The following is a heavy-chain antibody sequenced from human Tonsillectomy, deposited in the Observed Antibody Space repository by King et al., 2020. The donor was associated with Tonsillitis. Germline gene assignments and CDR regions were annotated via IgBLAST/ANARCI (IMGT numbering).Heavy chain of an antibody. CDR3: ARDASGWRNNWFDP. D-gene: IGHD6-19*01. J-gene: IGHJ5*02. CDR2: ISTSSSSI. CDR1: GFTFSRYN. Sequence: VQLVESGGGLVQPGGSLRLSCAASGFTFSRYNMNWVRQAPGKGLEWVSYISTSSSSIYYADSVKGRFTISRDNAKNSLYLQMNSLRAEDTAVYYCARDASGWRNNWFDPWGQGTLVTVSS. V-gene: IGHV3-48*01.